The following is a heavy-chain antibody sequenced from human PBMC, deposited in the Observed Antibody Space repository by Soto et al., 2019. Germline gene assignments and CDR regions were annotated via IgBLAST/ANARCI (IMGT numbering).Heavy chain of an antibody. Sequence: QVQLVQSGAEVKKPGSSVKVSCKASGGTFSSYTISWVRQAPGQGLEWMGRIIPILGIANYAQKIQGRVTITADKSTSTAYMELSSLRSEDTAVYYCARGPIQPYYYYYGMDVWGQGTTVTVSS. J-gene: IGHJ6*02. V-gene: IGHV1-69*02. D-gene: IGHD5-18*01. CDR2: IIPILGIA. CDR3: ARGPIQPYYYYYGMDV. CDR1: GGTFSSYT.